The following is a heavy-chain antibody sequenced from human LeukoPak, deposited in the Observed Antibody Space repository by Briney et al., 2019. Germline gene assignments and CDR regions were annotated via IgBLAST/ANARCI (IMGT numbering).Heavy chain of an antibody. D-gene: IGHD6-13*01. CDR1: GYSFTSYW. J-gene: IGHJ6*03. V-gene: IGHV5-51*01. Sequence: GESLKISCKGSGYSFTSYWIGWVRQLPGKGLEWMGIIYPGDSDTRYNPSFQGQVTISADKSISTAYLQWSSLKASDTAMYYCARQVTGIAAAGTPGGDYYYYYMDVWGKGTTVTVSS. CDR2: IYPGDSDT. CDR3: ARQVTGIAAAGTPGGDYYYYYMDV.